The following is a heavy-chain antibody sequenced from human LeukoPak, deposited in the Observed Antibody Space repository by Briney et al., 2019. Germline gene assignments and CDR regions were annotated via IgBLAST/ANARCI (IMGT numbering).Heavy chain of an antibody. V-gene: IGHV3-64*01. D-gene: IGHD3-10*01. J-gene: IGHJ4*02. Sequence: PSGGSLRLSCVASGFTVSSNYMSWVRQAPGKGLEYVSAISSNGGSTYYANSVKGRFTISRDNSKNTLYLQMGSLRAEDMAVYYCARGRHYYGSGSDQDFDYWGQGTLVTVSS. CDR2: ISSNGGST. CDR3: ARGRHYYGSGSDQDFDY. CDR1: GFTVSSNY.